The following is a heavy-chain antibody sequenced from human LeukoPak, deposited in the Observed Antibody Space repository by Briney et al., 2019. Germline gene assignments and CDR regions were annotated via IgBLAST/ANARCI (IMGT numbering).Heavy chain of an antibody. D-gene: IGHD2-15*01. CDR1: GFAFSSYA. CDR2: ISGSGGST. CDR3: AKTDGDPYSWYFDL. Sequence: PRGSLRLSCAASGFAFSSYAMSWVRQAPGKGLEWVSAISGSGGSTYYADSVKGRFTISRDNSKNTLYLQMNSLRAEDTAVYYCAKTDGDPYSWYFDLWGRGTLVTVSS. J-gene: IGHJ2*01. V-gene: IGHV3-23*01.